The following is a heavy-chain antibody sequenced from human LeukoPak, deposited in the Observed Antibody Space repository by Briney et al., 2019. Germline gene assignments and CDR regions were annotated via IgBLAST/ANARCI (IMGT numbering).Heavy chain of an antibody. V-gene: IGHV4-59*01. CDR2: IYYTVST. D-gene: IGHD6-19*01. J-gene: IGHJ4*02. CDR3: ARYTSGADY. Sequence: SETLSLTCTVSVGSIGSYYWSWIRQPPGKGLEWMGYIYYTVSTTYNPSLKSRVTISVETSKKQFSLKLSYVTAADTAVYYCARYTSGADYWGQGTLVTVSS. CDR1: VGSIGSYY.